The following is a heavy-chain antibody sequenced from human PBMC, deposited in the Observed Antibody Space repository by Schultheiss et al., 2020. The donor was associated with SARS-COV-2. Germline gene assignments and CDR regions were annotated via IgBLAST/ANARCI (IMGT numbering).Heavy chain of an antibody. V-gene: IGHV4-30-4*01. Sequence: SETLSLTCTVSGGSISSGDYYWSWIRQPPGKGLEWIGYIYYSGSTNYNPSLKSRVTISVDTSKNQFSLKLSSVTAADTAVYFCARGPIAARAFDSWGQGTLVTVSS. D-gene: IGHD6-6*01. CDR3: ARGPIAARAFDS. CDR1: GGSISSGDYY. J-gene: IGHJ4*02. CDR2: IYYSGST.